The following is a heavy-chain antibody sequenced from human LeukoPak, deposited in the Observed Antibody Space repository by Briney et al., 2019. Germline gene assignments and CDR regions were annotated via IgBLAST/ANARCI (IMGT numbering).Heavy chain of an antibody. J-gene: IGHJ4*02. V-gene: IGHV1-58*01. Sequence: SVKVSCKVSGFTFTSSTVQWVRQARGQRLEWIGWIVVGSGNTKYAQKFQERVTITRDMSTNTAYMELSSLRSEDTAVYYCAADLYGPVFDYWGQGTLVTVSS. CDR2: IVVGSGNT. CDR3: AADLYGPVFDY. D-gene: IGHD3-16*01. CDR1: GFTFTSST.